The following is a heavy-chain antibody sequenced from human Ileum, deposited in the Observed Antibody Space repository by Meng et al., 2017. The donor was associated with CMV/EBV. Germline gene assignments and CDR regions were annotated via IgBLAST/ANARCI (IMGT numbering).Heavy chain of an antibody. D-gene: IGHD2-2*02. V-gene: IGHV3-7*01. CDR1: GFTFSSYW. CDR3: ARDHGSQLLYGDYFDY. CDR2: IKQDGSEK. J-gene: IGHJ4*02. Sequence: SCAASGFTFSSYWMSWVRQAPGKGLEWVANIKQDGSEKYYVDSVKGRFTISRDNAKNSLYLQMNSLRAEDTAVYYCARDHGSQLLYGDYFDYWGQGTLVTVSS.